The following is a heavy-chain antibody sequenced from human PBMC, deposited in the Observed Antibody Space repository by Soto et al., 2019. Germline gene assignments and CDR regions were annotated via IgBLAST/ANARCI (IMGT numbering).Heavy chain of an antibody. Sequence: SETLSLTCTVSGGSISSGGYYWSWIRQHPGKGLEWIGYIYYSGSTYYNPSLKSRVTISVDTSKNQFSLKLSSVTAADTAVYYCVHYYYDSSGYYYFDYWGQGTLVTVSS. CDR2: IYYSGST. D-gene: IGHD3-22*01. CDR1: GGSISSGGYY. CDR3: VHYYYDSSGYYYFDY. V-gene: IGHV4-31*03. J-gene: IGHJ4*02.